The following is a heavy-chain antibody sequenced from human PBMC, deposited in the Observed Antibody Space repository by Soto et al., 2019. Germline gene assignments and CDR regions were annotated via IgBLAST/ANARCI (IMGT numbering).Heavy chain of an antibody. J-gene: IGHJ5*02. Sequence: SETLSLTCTVSGGSISSYYWIWIRQPPGKGLEWIGYIYYSGSTNYNPSLKSRVTISVDTSKNQFSLKLSSVTAADTAVYYCAREWSVLYGGNSYNWFDPWGQGTLVTVS. CDR1: GGSISSYY. D-gene: IGHD2-8*02. V-gene: IGHV4-59*01. CDR2: IYYSGST. CDR3: AREWSVLYGGNSYNWFDP.